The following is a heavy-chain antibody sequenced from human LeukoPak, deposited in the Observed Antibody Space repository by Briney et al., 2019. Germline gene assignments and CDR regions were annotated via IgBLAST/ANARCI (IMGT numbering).Heavy chain of an antibody. J-gene: IGHJ4*02. D-gene: IGHD3-16*01. CDR2: IKQDGSEK. CDR3: ARDSNYDYVWGSYFSY. Sequence: HPGGSLRLSCAASGFTFSSYWMSWVRQAPGKGLEWVANIKQDGSEKYYVDSVKGRFTISRDNAKNSLYLQMNSLRAEDTAVYYCARDSNYDYVWGSYFSYWGQGTLVTVSS. V-gene: IGHV3-7*01. CDR1: GFTFSSYW.